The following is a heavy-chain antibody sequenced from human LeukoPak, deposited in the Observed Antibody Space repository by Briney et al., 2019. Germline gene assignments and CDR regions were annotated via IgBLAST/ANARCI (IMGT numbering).Heavy chain of an antibody. J-gene: IGHJ5*02. CDR2: IYSGGST. Sequence: PGGSLRLSCAASGFTVSSNYMSWVRQAPGKGLEWVSVIYSGGSTYYADSVKGRFTISRDNAKNSLFLQMNSLRAEDTAVYYCARVVVPAAINRRSWFDPWGQGTLVTVSS. V-gene: IGHV3-53*01. CDR3: ARVVVPAAINRRSWFDP. CDR1: GFTVSSNY. D-gene: IGHD2-2*01.